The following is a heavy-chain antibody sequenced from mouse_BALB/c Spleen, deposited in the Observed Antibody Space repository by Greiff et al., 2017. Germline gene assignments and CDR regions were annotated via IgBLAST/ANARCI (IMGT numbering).Heavy chain of an antibody. Sequence: EVKVVESGGGLVQPGGSLRLSCATSGFTFTDYYMSWVRQPPGKALEWLGFIRNKANGYTTEYSASVKGRFTISRDNSQSILYLQMNTLRAEDSATYYCARDNSYFDYWGQGTTLTVSS. CDR3: ARDNSYFDY. V-gene: IGHV7-3*02. CDR2: IRNKANGYTT. J-gene: IGHJ2*01. CDR1: GFTFTDYY.